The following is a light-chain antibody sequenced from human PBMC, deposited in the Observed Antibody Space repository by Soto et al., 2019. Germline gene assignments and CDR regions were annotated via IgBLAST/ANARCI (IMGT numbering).Light chain of an antibody. Sequence: EIVMTQSPCTLSLSPGERATLSSRASQSVSRKYLAWYQQKPGQAPRLLIYGASTRATGVPDRVSGSGSGTDFTLTISRLEPEDFAVYHCQQYGSSSWTFGQGTKVDI. CDR2: GAS. J-gene: IGKJ1*01. CDR3: QQYGSSSWT. V-gene: IGKV3-20*01. CDR1: QSVSRKY.